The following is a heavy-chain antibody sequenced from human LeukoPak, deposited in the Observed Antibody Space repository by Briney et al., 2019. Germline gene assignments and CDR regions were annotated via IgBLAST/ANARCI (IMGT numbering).Heavy chain of an antibody. J-gene: IGHJ6*02. Sequence: AASVTVSCKASGYTFTSYGISWVRQAPGQGLEWMGWISAYNGNTNYAQKLQGRVTMTTDTSTSTAYMELRSLRSDDTAVYYCARDKTSISPQNYYGMDVWGQGTTVSVSS. D-gene: IGHD1-14*01. CDR1: GYTFTSYG. V-gene: IGHV1-18*01. CDR3: ARDKTSISPQNYYGMDV. CDR2: ISAYNGNT.